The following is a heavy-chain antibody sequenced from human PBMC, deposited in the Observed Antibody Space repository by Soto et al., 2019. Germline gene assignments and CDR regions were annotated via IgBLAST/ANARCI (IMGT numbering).Heavy chain of an antibody. CDR2: IYYSGST. V-gene: IGHV4-31*03. CDR1: GGSISSGGYY. J-gene: IGHJ5*02. Sequence: SETLSLTCTVSGGSISSGGYYWSWIRQHPGKGLEWIGYIYYSGSTYYNPSLKSRVTISVDTSKNQFSLKLSSVTAADTAVYYCARGSPALPGYCSSPSCSLFDLWGQGTLVTVS. D-gene: IGHD2-2*01. CDR3: ARGSPALPGYCSSPSCSLFDL.